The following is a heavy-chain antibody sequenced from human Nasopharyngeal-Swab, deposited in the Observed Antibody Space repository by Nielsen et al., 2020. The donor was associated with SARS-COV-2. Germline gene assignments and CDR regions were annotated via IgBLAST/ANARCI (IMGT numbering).Heavy chain of an antibody. J-gene: IGHJ4*02. CDR3: ARHVSSSWYAAVAGIRAFDY. V-gene: IGHV4-39*01. CDR2: IYYSGST. Sequence: WIRQPPGKGLEWIGSIYYSGSTYYNPSLKSRVTISVDTSKNRFSLKLSSVTAADTAVYYCARHVSSSWYAAVAGIRAFDYWGQGTPVTVSS. D-gene: IGHD6-13*01.